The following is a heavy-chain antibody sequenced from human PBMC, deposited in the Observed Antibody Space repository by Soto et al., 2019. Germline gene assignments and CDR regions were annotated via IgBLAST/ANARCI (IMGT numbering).Heavy chain of an antibody. V-gene: IGHV3-30-3*01. Sequence: GGSLRLSCAASGFTFSSYAMHWVRQAPGKGLEWVAVISYDGSNKYYADSVKGRFTISRDNSKNTLYLQMNSLRAEDTAVYYCARDSPNGYCSGGSCYEDAFDIWGQGTMVTVSS. CDR1: GFTFSSYA. CDR2: ISYDGSNK. CDR3: ARDSPNGYCSGGSCYEDAFDI. J-gene: IGHJ3*02. D-gene: IGHD2-15*01.